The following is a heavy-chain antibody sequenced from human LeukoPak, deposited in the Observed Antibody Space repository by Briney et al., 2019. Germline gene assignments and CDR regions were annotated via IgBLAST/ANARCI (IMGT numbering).Heavy chain of an antibody. Sequence: PSETLSLTCAVSDGSISGRYWSWIRQPPGKGLEWIANWRYDGSPNYTPSLESRATISLDTSKNQFSLRLTSVTAADTAVYYCVVTQKWLAFDYWGQEILVTVSS. D-gene: IGHD6-19*01. CDR1: DGSISGRY. CDR2: WRYDGSP. CDR3: VVTQKWLAFDY. V-gene: IGHV4-59*08. J-gene: IGHJ4*02.